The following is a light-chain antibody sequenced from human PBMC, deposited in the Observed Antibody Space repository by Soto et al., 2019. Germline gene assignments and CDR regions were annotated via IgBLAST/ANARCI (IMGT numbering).Light chain of an antibody. Sequence: QTVVTQEPSLTVSPGGTVTLTCASSTGAVTSGCYPNWFQQKPGQAPRSLIFGTDNRHPWTPARFSAFLLGGKAALTLSGVQPEDEAEYSCLLYCGDARVFGGGTKLTVL. V-gene: IGLV7-43*01. CDR1: TGAVTSGCY. J-gene: IGLJ2*01. CDR3: LLYCGDARV. CDR2: GTD.